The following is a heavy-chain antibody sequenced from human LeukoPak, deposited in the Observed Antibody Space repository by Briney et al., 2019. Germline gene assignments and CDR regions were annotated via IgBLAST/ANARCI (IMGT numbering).Heavy chain of an antibody. J-gene: IGHJ4*02. Sequence: GGSLRLSCAASGFTFNTLAMSWVRQAPGKGLEWVSAINARGFITYYADSVKGRFTISRDNSKNTLFLQMNSLSVEDTATYYCVNHITAMIRGCLDHWGQGILVSVSS. CDR3: VNHITAMIRGCLDH. V-gene: IGHV3-23*01. D-gene: IGHD5-18*01. CDR2: INARGFIT. CDR1: GFTFNTLA.